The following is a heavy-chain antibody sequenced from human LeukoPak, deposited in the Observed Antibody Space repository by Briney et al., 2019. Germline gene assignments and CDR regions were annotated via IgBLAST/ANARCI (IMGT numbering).Heavy chain of an antibody. D-gene: IGHD5-12*01. Sequence: GGSLRLSCRASGFSVGDYAMSWVRQAPGKGLEWVGFIRSKTYGGTADYAASVEGRFTISRDDSNNIVYRQMNSLKTEDTAVYYCTRGLEGFTAYDDFWGQGTLVTVSS. V-gene: IGHV3-49*04. CDR3: TRGLEGFTAYDDF. CDR2: IRSKTYGGTA. J-gene: IGHJ4*02. CDR1: GFSVGDYA.